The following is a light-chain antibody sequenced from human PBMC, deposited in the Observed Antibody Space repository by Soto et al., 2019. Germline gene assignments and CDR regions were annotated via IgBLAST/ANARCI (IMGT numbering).Light chain of an antibody. Sequence: QSVLTQPPSASGTPGQRVTISCSGSSSNIGSNYVYWYQQLPGTAPKLLIYGSDQRPSGVPDRFSGSKSGTSASLAISGLRSEDEADYYCAAWDDSLSAVVFGGGTKLTVL. V-gene: IGLV1-47*01. CDR3: AAWDDSLSAVV. CDR1: SSNIGSNY. J-gene: IGLJ2*01. CDR2: GSD.